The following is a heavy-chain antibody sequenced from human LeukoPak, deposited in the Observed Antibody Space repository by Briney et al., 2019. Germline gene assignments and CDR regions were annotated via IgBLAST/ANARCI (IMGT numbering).Heavy chain of an antibody. D-gene: IGHD6-6*01. CDR1: GFTFDDYA. CDR3: AKTYSSSPGISSYFDY. V-gene: IGHV3-9*01. J-gene: IGHJ4*02. Sequence: GGSLRLSCAASGFTFDDYAMHWVRQAPGKGLEWVSGISWNSGSIGYADSVKGRFTISRDNAKNSPYLQMNSLRAEDTALYYCAKTYSSSPGISSYFDYWGQGTLVTVSS. CDR2: ISWNSGSI.